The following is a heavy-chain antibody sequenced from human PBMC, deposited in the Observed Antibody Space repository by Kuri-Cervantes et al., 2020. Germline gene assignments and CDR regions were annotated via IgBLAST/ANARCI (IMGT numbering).Heavy chain of an antibody. D-gene: IGHD3-22*01. CDR1: GFTFSNFG. CDR2: IRYDGGNK. CDR3: AKDIGWYYYDSRGGVGADY. V-gene: IGHV3-30*02. Sequence: LSLTCAASGFTFSNFGMHWVRQAPGKGLEWVAFIRYDGGNKYYADSVKGRFTISRDISKNTLYLQMNSLRAEDTAVYSCAKDIGWYYYDSRGGVGADYWGQGTLVTVSS. J-gene: IGHJ4*02.